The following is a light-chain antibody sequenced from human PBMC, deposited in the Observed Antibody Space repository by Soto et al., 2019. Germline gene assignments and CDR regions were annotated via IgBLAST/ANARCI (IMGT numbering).Light chain of an antibody. Sequence: DIQMTQSPSSVSASVGDRVTITCRASQGISSWVAWYQQKPGKAPNLLIYAASSLQSGVPSRFSGSGSGTDFTLTISRLQPEDFATYYCQQADTFPLTFGGGTKVEIK. J-gene: IGKJ4*01. CDR2: AAS. CDR3: QQADTFPLT. V-gene: IGKV1-12*01. CDR1: QGISSW.